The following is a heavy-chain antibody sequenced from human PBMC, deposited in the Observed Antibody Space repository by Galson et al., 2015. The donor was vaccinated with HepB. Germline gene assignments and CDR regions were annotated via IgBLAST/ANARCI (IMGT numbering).Heavy chain of an antibody. CDR2: IYTSGST. CDR1: GGSISSYY. Sequence: ETLSLTCTVSGGSISSYYWSWIRQPAGKGLEWIGRIYTSGSTNYNPSLKSRVTMSVDTSKNQFSLKLNSVTAADTAVYYCARGVVATLRHGGGYFDLWGRGTLVTVSS. D-gene: IGHD5-12*01. J-gene: IGHJ2*01. V-gene: IGHV4-4*07. CDR3: ARGVVATLRHGGGYFDL.